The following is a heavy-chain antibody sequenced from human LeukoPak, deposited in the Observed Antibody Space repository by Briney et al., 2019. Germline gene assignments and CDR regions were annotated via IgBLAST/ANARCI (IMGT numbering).Heavy chain of an antibody. V-gene: IGHV3-7*01. J-gene: IGHJ4*02. CDR1: GFTFSGYG. CDR3: ARGRGDY. CDR2: IKQDGSET. Sequence: AGGSLRLSCTASGFTFSGYGMTWVRQAPGKGLEWVANIKQDGSETRYVDSVKGRFSISRDNANNSLYLQMNSLRAEDTAVYYCARGRGDYWGQGTLVTVSS. D-gene: IGHD3-16*01.